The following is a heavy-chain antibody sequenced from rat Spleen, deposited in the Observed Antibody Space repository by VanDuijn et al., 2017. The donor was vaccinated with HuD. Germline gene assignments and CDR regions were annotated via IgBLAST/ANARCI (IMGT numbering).Heavy chain of an antibody. CDR1: GFILNNYG. V-gene: IGHV5-19*01. Sequence: EVQLVESGGGLVQPGRSLKLSCAASGFILNNYGMHWIRQAPTKGLEWVASISPSGGSTFYRDSVKGRFTISRDNAKSTLYLQMDSLRSEDTATYYCASRDYWGQGVMVTVSS. CDR2: ISPSGGST. CDR3: ASRDY. J-gene: IGHJ2*01.